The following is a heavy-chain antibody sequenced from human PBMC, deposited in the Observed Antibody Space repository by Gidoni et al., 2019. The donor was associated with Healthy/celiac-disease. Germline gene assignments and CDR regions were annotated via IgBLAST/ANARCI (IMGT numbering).Heavy chain of an antibody. CDR1: RFTFDDYT. CDR2: ISWDGDST. V-gene: IGHV3-43*01. Sequence: EVQLVESGGVVVQPGGSLRLSCAASRFTFDDYTMHWVRQSPGKGLEWVALISWDGDSTYYADSVKGRFTISRDNSKNSLYLQMNSLRTEDTALYYCAKDFVGAFDIWGQGTMVTVSS. CDR3: AKDFVGAFDI. D-gene: IGHD2-15*01. J-gene: IGHJ3*02.